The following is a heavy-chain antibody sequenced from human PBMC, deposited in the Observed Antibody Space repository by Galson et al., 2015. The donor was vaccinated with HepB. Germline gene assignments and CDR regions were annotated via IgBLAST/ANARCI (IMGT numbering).Heavy chain of an antibody. CDR2: IGTAGDP. D-gene: IGHD6-19*01. CDR3: ARSGSGWSATGFDY. J-gene: IGHJ4*02. V-gene: IGHV3-13*05. Sequence: SLRLSCAASGFTFSSYDMHWVRQATGKGLEWVSAIGTAGDPYYPGSVKGRFTISREKAKNSLYLQMNSLRAGDTAVYYCARSGSGWSATGFDYWGQGTLVTVSS. CDR1: GFTFSSYD.